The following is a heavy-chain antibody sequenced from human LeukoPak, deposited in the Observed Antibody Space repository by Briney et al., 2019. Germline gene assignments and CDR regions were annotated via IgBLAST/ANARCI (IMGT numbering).Heavy chain of an antibody. J-gene: IGHJ4*02. Sequence: SETLSLTCAVYGGSFSGYYWSWIRQPPGKGLEWIGEINHSGSTNYDPSLKSRVTISVDKSKNQFSLKLSSVTAADTAVYYCAREQWLVYFDYWGQGTLVTVSS. CDR1: GGSFSGYY. D-gene: IGHD6-19*01. V-gene: IGHV4-34*01. CDR2: INHSGST. CDR3: AREQWLVYFDY.